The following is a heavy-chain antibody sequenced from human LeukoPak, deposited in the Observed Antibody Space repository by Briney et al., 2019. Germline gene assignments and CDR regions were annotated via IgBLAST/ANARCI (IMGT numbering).Heavy chain of an antibody. Sequence: GGSLRLSCAASGFTFSSYGMHWVRQAPGKGLEWGAVISYDGSNKYYADSVKGRFTISRGNSKNTLYLQMNSLRPEDTGVFYCARDSSSSLVWFDPWGQGTLVTVSS. CDR1: GFTFSSYG. D-gene: IGHD6-6*01. J-gene: IGHJ5*02. CDR3: ARDSSSSLVWFDP. CDR2: ISYDGSNK. V-gene: IGHV3-30*03.